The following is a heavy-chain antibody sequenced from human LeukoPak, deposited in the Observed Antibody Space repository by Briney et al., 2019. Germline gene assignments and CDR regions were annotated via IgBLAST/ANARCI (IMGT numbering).Heavy chain of an antibody. D-gene: IGHD6-13*01. Sequence: PSETLSLTCTVSGVSISSDDYFWGWIRQSPGKGLEWIASVSYSGTVYYNPSLESRVTISLDTSKNQFSLTINSVTAADTAVYYCAREAEEQQLYSSLDYWGQGTLVTVSS. V-gene: IGHV4-39*07. J-gene: IGHJ4*02. CDR3: AREAEEQQLYSSLDY. CDR1: GVSISSDDYF. CDR2: VSYSGTV.